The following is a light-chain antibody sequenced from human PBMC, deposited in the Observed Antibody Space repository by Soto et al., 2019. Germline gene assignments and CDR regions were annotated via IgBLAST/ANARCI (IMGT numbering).Light chain of an antibody. CDR1: QSVSSY. CDR3: QQRSNWPIT. J-gene: IGKJ5*01. V-gene: IGKV3-11*01. CDR2: DVS. Sequence: EIVLTQSPATLSLSPGERSTRSCRASQSVSSYLAWYQQKPCQAPRLLIDDVSPRATGVPARFSGSGSGTDFTLTIISLEPEDFAVYSCQQRSNWPITFGQGTRLEIK.